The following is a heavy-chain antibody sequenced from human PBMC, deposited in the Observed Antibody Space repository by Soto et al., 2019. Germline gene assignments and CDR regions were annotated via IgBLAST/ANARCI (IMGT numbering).Heavy chain of an antibody. V-gene: IGHV3-23*01. CDR1: GFTFSSYA. D-gene: IGHD6-19*01. CDR3: AKGFWAVAGTRYFDY. Sequence: EVQLLESGGGLVLPGGSLRLSCAASGFTFSSYAMNWVRQAPGKGLEWVSVISGSGGSTYYAGSVEGRFTISRDNSKNTLYLQMNSLRAEDTAMYYCAKGFWAVAGTRYFDYWGQGTLVTVSS. CDR2: ISGSGGST. J-gene: IGHJ4*02.